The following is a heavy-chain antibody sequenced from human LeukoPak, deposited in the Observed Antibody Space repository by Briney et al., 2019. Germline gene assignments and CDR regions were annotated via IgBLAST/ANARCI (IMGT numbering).Heavy chain of an antibody. Sequence: GGSLSLSCAASGITFSNYGMHWVRQAPGKGLEWVAVIWYDGSNKYYADSVKGRFTISRDNSKNTLYLQMNSLRAEDTAVYYCARDRGGRYYYYYGMDVWGQGTTVTVSS. J-gene: IGHJ6*02. CDR1: GITFSNYG. CDR3: ARDRGGRYYYYYGMDV. CDR2: IWYDGSNK. D-gene: IGHD6-25*01. V-gene: IGHV3-33*01.